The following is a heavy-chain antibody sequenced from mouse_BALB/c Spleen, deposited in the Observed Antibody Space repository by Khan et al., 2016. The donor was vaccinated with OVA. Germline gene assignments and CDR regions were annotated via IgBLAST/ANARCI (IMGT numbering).Heavy chain of an antibody. Sequence: EVQLVESGGGLVKPGGFLKLSCAASGFTFSTYAMSWVRQTPEKRLEWVATISSDGDYTYYPDSVKGRFIISRDNAKNTLYLQMSSLRSEDTAMYYCARSPYGNFAYWGQGTLVTVSA. D-gene: IGHD2-1*01. J-gene: IGHJ3*01. V-gene: IGHV5-9-3*01. CDR3: ARSPYGNFAY. CDR2: ISSDGDYT. CDR1: GFTFSTYA.